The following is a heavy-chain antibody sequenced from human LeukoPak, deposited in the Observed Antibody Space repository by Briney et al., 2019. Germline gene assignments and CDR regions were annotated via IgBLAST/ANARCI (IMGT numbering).Heavy chain of an antibody. Sequence: ASVKASRKASGYTFSNYGISWVRQAPGQGLEWMGWISAYNGNTNYAQKLQGRVTMTTDTSTSTAYMELRSLRSDDTAVYYCARDVRQQLDYWGQGTLVTVSS. CDR1: GYTFSNYG. D-gene: IGHD6-13*01. CDR2: ISAYNGNT. V-gene: IGHV1-18*01. J-gene: IGHJ4*02. CDR3: ARDVRQQLDY.